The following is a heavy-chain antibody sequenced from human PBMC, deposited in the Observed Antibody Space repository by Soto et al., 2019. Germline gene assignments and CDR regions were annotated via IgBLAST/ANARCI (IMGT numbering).Heavy chain of an antibody. CDR1: GGSISSGDYY. Sequence: SETLSLTCTVSGGSISSGDYYWSWIRQPPGKGLEWIGYIYYSGSTNYNPSLKSRVTISVDTSKNQFSLKLSSVTAADTAVYYCARLWVGYGAAYYFDYWGQGTLVTVSS. V-gene: IGHV4-61*08. J-gene: IGHJ4*02. D-gene: IGHD4-17*01. CDR2: IYYSGST. CDR3: ARLWVGYGAAYYFDY.